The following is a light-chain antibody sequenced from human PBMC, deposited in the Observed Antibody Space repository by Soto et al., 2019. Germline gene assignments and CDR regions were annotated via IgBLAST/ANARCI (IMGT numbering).Light chain of an antibody. Sequence: QSVLTQPPSVSGAPGQRVTISCTGSSSNIGAGYPVHWYQQLPGTAPKLLVAGNRPSGVPDRFSVSKSGASASLAITGLQAEDEADYYCAGWEDSLNGVGFGGGTKLTVL. CDR2: G. CDR3: AGWEDSLNGVG. J-gene: IGLJ2*01. CDR1: SSNIGAGYP. V-gene: IGLV1-40*01.